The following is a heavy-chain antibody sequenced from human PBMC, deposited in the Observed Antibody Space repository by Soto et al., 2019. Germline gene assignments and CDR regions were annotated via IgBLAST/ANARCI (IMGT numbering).Heavy chain of an antibody. CDR1: GYTFTGYY. Sequence: ASVKVSCKASGYTFTGYYMHWVRQAPGQGLEWMGWTNPNSGGTNYAQKFQGWVTMTRDTSISTAYMELSRLRSDDTAVYYCARDRAYYYDSSGYRPEAFDLWGQGTMVTVSS. D-gene: IGHD3-22*01. CDR3: ARDRAYYYDSSGYRPEAFDL. V-gene: IGHV1-2*04. J-gene: IGHJ3*01. CDR2: TNPNSGGT.